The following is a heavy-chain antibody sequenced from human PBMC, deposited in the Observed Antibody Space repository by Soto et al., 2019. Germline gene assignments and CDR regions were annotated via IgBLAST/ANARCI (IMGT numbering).Heavy chain of an antibody. CDR1: GDSIGGVGY. CDR2: ISSSGST. V-gene: IGHV4-31*03. Sequence: PSETLSLTCPVSGDSIGGVGYWSWIRQFPGRGLEWIGCISSSGSTYYNPAPNNRISLSLDTSQNQFSLKLLSVTAADTAIYYCARSGVTGIVIPSHWFDPWGQGTLVTVSS. J-gene: IGHJ5*02. CDR3: ARSGVTGIVIPSHWFDP. D-gene: IGHD2-21*02.